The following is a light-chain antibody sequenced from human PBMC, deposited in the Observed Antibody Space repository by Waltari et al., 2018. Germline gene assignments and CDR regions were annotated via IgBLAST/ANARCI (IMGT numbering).Light chain of an antibody. CDR3: LLYISSDIWV. Sequence: QTVVTQEPSFSVSPGGTVTLTCGLSSGSVSTSYYPSWYQQTPGQSPRTLIYSTNTRCSGVPDRFSGSILGNNAALTITVAQADDESDYYCLLYISSDIWVFGGGTKLTVL. V-gene: IGLV8-61*01. CDR2: STN. CDR1: SGSVSTSYY. J-gene: IGLJ3*02.